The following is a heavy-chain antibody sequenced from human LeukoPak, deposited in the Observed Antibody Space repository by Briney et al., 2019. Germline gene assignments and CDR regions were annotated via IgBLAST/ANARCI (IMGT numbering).Heavy chain of an antibody. Sequence: ASVKVSCKASGYTFTSYYMHWVRQAPGQGLEWMGMINPSGGSANYAQKFLGRVTMTRDTTTSTVYMELSSLRSEDTAVYYCARELPRRNPSWGDYWGQGTLATVSS. J-gene: IGHJ4*02. CDR3: ARELPRRNPSWGDY. D-gene: IGHD3-16*01. CDR2: INPSGGSA. V-gene: IGHV1-46*01. CDR1: GYTFTSYY.